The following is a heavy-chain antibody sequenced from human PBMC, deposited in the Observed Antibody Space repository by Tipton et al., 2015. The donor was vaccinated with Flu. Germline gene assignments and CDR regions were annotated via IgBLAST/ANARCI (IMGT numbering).Heavy chain of an antibody. CDR2: ISTSNGAT. CDR1: GYTFTTHG. J-gene: IGHJ6*02. Sequence: QLVQSGAEVKKPGASVKVSCEASGYTFTTHGLSWVRQAPGQGLEWMGWISTSNGATNYVQKFQGRVTMTADTSTSSAHMELRSLRSDDTAVYYCARHILWFGEGGMDVWGQGTTVIVSS. CDR3: ARHILWFGEGGMDV. V-gene: IGHV1-18*01. D-gene: IGHD3-10*01.